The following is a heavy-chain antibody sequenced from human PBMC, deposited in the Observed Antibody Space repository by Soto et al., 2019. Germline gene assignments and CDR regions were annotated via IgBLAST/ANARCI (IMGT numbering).Heavy chain of an antibody. D-gene: IGHD5-12*01. CDR1: GFTFSSYA. CDR3: AKDFFRVLRAFDI. V-gene: IGHV3-23*01. J-gene: IGHJ3*02. Sequence: GGSLRLSCAASGFTFSSYAMSWVRQAPGKGLEWVSAISGSGGSTYYADSVKGRFTNSRDNSKNTLYLQMNSLRAEDTAVYYCAKDFFRVLRAFDIWGQGTMVTVSS. CDR2: ISGSGGST.